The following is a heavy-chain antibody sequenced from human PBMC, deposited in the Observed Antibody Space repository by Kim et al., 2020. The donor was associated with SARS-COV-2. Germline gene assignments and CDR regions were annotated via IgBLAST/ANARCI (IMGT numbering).Heavy chain of an antibody. V-gene: IGHV4-39*01. CDR1: GGSISSSSYY. CDR2: IYYSGST. CDR3: DGKTYYYDSSAYF. D-gene: IGHD3-22*01. Sequence: SETLSLTCTVSGGSISSSSYYWGWIRQPPGKGLEWIGSIYYSGSTYNNPSLKSRVTISVDTSKNQFSLKLSSVTAADTAVYYCDGKTYYYDSSAYFWGQGTLVTVSS. J-gene: IGHJ4*02.